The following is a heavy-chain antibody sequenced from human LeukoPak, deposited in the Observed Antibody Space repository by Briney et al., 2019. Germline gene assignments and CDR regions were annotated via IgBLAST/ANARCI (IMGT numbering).Heavy chain of an antibody. CDR1: GGSISSSSYY. Sequence: PSETLSLTCTVSGGSISSSSYYWGWIRQPPGKGLEWIGSIFYSGSTYYNPSLKSRVTISVDTSKNQFSLKLSSVTAADTAVYYCARSLGRGYSGYDAILDYWGQGTLVTVSS. CDR2: IFYSGST. CDR3: ARSLGRGYSGYDAILDY. D-gene: IGHD5-12*01. V-gene: IGHV4-39*07. J-gene: IGHJ4*02.